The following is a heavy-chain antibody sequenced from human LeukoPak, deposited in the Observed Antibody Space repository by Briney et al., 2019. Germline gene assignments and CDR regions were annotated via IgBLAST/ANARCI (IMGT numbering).Heavy chain of an antibody. D-gene: IGHD4-11*01. Sequence: ASVNVSCKASGFRFTSFGVSWVRQARGQGLEWMGWISTYIGVTHYAEKFEDRVTMTIDTSTTTAYMELRSLRYDDTAVYYCARDSDYSGNGNGDWFDPWGQGTVVTVSS. V-gene: IGHV1-18*04. CDR2: ISTYIGVT. CDR3: ARDSDYSGNGNGDWFDP. J-gene: IGHJ5*02. CDR1: GFRFTSFG.